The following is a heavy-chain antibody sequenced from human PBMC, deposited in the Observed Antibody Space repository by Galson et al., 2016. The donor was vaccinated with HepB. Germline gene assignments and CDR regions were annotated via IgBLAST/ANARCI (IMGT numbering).Heavy chain of an antibody. D-gene: IGHD6-13*01. J-gene: IGHJ5*02. CDR1: GYTLTTYA. Sequence: SVKVFCKASGYTLTTYAMNWVRQAPGQGLEWMGWINTNTGNPTYAQGFTGRLVFSLDTSVSTAYLQISSLKAEDTAVYYCARSLSLRSSWYRWFDPWGQGTLVTVSS. CDR3: ARSLSLRSSWYRWFDP. V-gene: IGHV7-4-1*02. CDR2: INTNTGNP.